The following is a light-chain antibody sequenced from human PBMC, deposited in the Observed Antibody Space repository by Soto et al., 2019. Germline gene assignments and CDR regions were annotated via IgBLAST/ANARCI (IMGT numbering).Light chain of an antibody. V-gene: IGLV2-14*01. CDR1: SSDIGGYNY. CDR2: AVS. Sequence: QSALTQAASVSGSPGQSITISCTGTSSDIGGYNYVSWYQQRPGEAPKLLIYAVSYRPSGISNRVSGSKSGNTASLTISGLQSEDEAVYYCFSYTTSDTVVFGGGTKLTVL. CDR3: FSYTTSDTVV. J-gene: IGLJ2*01.